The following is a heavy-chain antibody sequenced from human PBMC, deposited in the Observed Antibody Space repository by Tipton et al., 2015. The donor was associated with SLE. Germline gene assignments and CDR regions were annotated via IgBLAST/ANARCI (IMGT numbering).Heavy chain of an antibody. CDR3: ARGLGMGYYFDY. D-gene: IGHD7-27*01. V-gene: IGHV3-21*01. CDR2: ISSSSSYI. J-gene: IGHJ4*02. Sequence: SLRLSCAASGFTFSSYSMNWVRQAPGKGLEWVSSISSSSSYIYYADSVKGRITISRDNAKNSLYLQMNSLRAEDTAVYYCARGLGMGYYFDYWGQGTLVTASS. CDR1: GFTFSSYS.